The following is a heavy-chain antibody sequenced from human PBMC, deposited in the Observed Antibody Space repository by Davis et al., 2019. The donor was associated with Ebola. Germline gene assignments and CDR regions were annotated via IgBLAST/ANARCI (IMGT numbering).Heavy chain of an antibody. CDR1: GGSFSGYY. CDR3: ARGQGTTVTFVNYYYYYMDV. CDR2: INHSGST. V-gene: IGHV4-34*01. D-gene: IGHD4-11*01. J-gene: IGHJ6*03. Sequence: PSETLSLTCAVYGGSFSGYYWSWIRQPPGKGLEWIGEINHSGSTNYNPSLKSRVTISVDTSKNQFSLKLSSVTAADTAVYYCARGQGTTVTFVNYYYYYMDVWGKGTTVTVSS.